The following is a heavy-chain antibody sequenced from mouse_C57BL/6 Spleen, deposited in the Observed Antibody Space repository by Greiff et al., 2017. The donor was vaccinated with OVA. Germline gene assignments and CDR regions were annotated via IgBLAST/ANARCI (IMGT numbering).Heavy chain of an antibody. CDR3: ARNDYERDYFDY. CDR2: IYPGSGST. J-gene: IGHJ2*01. Sequence: QVQLQQPGAELVKPGASVKMSCTASGYTFTSYGITWVKQRPGQGLEWIGDIYPGSGSTNYTEKFKSKATMTVDTSSSTAYMQHSNLTSEDSAVYYCARNDYERDYFDYWGQGTTLTVSS. V-gene: IGHV1-55*01. D-gene: IGHD2-4*01. CDR1: GYTFTSYG.